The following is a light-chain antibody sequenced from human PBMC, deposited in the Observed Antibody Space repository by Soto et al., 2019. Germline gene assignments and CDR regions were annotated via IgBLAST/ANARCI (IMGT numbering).Light chain of an antibody. Sequence: EVVMTQSPATLSVSPEERATLSCRASQTVGKNYLAWYQQKPGQAPRLLIYGISARATGIPARFSGSGSGTEFTLTINSLQSEEFAVYYCQQYTNWPITFGQGTRLEIK. V-gene: IGKV3-15*01. CDR1: QTVGKN. J-gene: IGKJ5*01. CDR2: GIS. CDR3: QQYTNWPIT.